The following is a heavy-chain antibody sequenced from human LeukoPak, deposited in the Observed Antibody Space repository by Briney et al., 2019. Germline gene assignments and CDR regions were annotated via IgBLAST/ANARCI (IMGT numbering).Heavy chain of an antibody. V-gene: IGHV3-48*03. D-gene: IGHD3-16*01. CDR1: GCTFSSYE. J-gene: IGHJ3*02. CDR3: ARGERPRGAFDI. Sequence: TGGSLRLSCAASGCTFSSYEMNWVRQAPGKGLEWVSYISSSGSTIYYADSVKGRFTISRDNAKNSLYLQMNSLRAEDTAVYYCARGERPRGAFDIWGQGTVVTVSS. CDR2: ISSSGSTI.